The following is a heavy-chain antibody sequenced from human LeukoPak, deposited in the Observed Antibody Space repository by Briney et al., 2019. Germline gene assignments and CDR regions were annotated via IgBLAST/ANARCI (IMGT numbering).Heavy chain of an antibody. V-gene: IGHV3-21*01. CDR2: IGSVTTYI. J-gene: IGHJ4*02. CDR1: GFTFSSYT. Sequence: GGSLRLSCAASGFTFSSYTMNWVRQAPGKGLEWVSSIGSVTTYIYYADSVKGRFTISRDDAKNSLSLQMNSLRAEDTAVYYCARAIAVAGPYYFDYWGQGTLVTVSS. CDR3: ARAIAVAGPYYFDY. D-gene: IGHD6-19*01.